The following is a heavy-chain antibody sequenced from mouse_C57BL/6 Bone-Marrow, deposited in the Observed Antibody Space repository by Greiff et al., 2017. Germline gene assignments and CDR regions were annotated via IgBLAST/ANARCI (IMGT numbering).Heavy chain of an antibody. J-gene: IGHJ3*01. Sequence: EVQLQQSGPELVKPGASVKIPCKASGYTFTDYNMDWVKQSHGKSLEWIGDINPNNGGTIYNQKFKGKATLTVDKSSSTAYMELRSLTSEDTAVYYCARSKTGSTGFAYWGQGTLVTVSA. V-gene: IGHV1-18*01. D-gene: IGHD1-1*01. CDR2: INPNNGGT. CDR1: GYTFTDYN. CDR3: ARSKTGSTGFAY.